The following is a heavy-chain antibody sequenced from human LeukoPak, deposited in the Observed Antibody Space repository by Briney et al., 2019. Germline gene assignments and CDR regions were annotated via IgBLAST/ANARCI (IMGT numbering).Heavy chain of an antibody. CDR2: IIPIFCTA. Sequence: SVKVSCKASGGTFSSYAISWVRQAPGQGLEWMGGIIPIFCTANYAQKFQGRVTITADKSTSTAYMELSSLRSEDTAVYYCARDQDYDILTGYYRGNWFDPWGQGTLVTVSS. CDR1: GGTFSSYA. D-gene: IGHD3-9*01. J-gene: IGHJ5*02. CDR3: ARDQDYDILTGYYRGNWFDP. V-gene: IGHV1-69*06.